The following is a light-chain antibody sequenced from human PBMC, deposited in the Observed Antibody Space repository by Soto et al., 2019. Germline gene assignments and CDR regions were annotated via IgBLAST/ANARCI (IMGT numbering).Light chain of an antibody. CDR3: QQSHTNPLT. J-gene: IGKJ4*01. CDR2: SSY. CDR1: QSISRY. Sequence: DIQMTQSPSSLSASVGDSVTISCRASQSISRYLNWYQQKPGKDHKLLIFSSYGLQSGVQSRFSGGGYGTEFTLTISSLQLEDFATYYCQQSHTNPLTFGGGNKVDIK. V-gene: IGKV1-39*01.